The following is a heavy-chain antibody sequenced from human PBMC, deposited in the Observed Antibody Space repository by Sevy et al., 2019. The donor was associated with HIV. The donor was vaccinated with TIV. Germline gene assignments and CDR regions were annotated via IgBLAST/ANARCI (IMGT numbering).Heavy chain of an antibody. V-gene: IGHV3-30*18. CDR3: AKEEGGSYWDQDY. CDR1: GFTFSSYG. J-gene: IGHJ4*02. Sequence: GGSLRLSCAASGFTFSSYGMHWVRQAPGKGLEWVAVISYDGSNKYYADSVKGRFTISRDNSKNPLYLQMNSVRAEDTAVYYCAKEEGGSYWDQDYWGLGTLVTVSS. D-gene: IGHD1-26*01. CDR2: ISYDGSNK.